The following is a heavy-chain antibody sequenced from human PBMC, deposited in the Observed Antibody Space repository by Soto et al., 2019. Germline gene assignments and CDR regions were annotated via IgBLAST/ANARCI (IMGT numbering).Heavy chain of an antibody. CDR3: ARDGTYYDILTGSYFDS. D-gene: IGHD3-9*01. CDR2: IIPILGIA. J-gene: IGHJ4*02. CDR1: GGTFSSYT. V-gene: IGHV1-69*08. Sequence: QVQLVQSGAEVQKPGSSVKVSCKASGGTFSSYTISWVRQAPGQGLEWMGRIIPILGIANYAQKFQGRVTITADKTTSTAYMELSRLRSEETAVYYCARDGTYYDILTGSYFDSWGQGTLVTVSS.